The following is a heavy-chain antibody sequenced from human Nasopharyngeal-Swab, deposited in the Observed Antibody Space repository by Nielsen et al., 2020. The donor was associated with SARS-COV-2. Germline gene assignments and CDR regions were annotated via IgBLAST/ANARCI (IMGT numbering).Heavy chain of an antibody. V-gene: IGHV3-21*01. Sequence: GESLKISCAASGFTFSSYSMNWVRQAPGKGLEWVSLISSSSSYIYYADSVKGRFTISRDNAKNSVYLQMNSLRAEDTAVYYCARVGGLRFLQWLLSDEYWGQGTLVTVSS. J-gene: IGHJ4*02. D-gene: IGHD3-3*01. CDR1: GFTFSSYS. CDR3: ARVGGLRFLQWLLSDEY. CDR2: ISSSSSYI.